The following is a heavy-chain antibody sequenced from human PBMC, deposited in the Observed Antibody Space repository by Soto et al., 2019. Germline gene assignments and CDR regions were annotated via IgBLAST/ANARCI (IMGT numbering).Heavy chain of an antibody. J-gene: IGHJ6*02. V-gene: IGHV3-30-3*01. Sequence: QVQLVESGGGVVQPGRSLRLSCAASGFTFSSYAMHWVRQAPGKGLEWVAVISYDGSNKYYADSVKGRFTISRDNSKNTLYLQMNSLRAEDTAVYYCARDRYSNYLRYYYYGMDVWGQGTTVTVSS. CDR2: ISYDGSNK. CDR3: ARDRYSNYLRYYYYGMDV. CDR1: GFTFSSYA. D-gene: IGHD4-4*01.